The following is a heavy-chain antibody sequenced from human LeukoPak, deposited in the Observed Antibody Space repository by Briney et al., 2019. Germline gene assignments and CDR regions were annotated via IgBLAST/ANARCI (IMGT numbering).Heavy chain of an antibody. J-gene: IGHJ6*02. CDR2: ISYDGSNK. V-gene: IGHV3-30-3*01. Sequence: GRSLRLSCAASGFTFSSYAMHWVRQAPGKGLEWVAVISYDGSNKYYADSVKGRFTISRDNSKNTLYLQMNSLRAEDTAVYYCAKTIAVAGKTEYYYYGMDVWGQGTTVTVSS. CDR1: GFTFSSYA. D-gene: IGHD6-19*01. CDR3: AKTIAVAGKTEYYYYGMDV.